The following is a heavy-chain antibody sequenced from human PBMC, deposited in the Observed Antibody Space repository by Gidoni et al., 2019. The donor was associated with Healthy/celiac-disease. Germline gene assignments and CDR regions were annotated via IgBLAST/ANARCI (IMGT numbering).Heavy chain of an antibody. CDR2: ISYDGSNK. J-gene: IGHJ3*02. CDR1: GFTFSSYG. D-gene: IGHD3-10*01. CDR3: AKDQYYGSDPRDAFDI. V-gene: IGHV3-30*18. Sequence: QVQLVEAGGGVVQPGRALSFSCAASGFTFSSYGMHWVRQAPGKGLEWVAVISYDGSNKYYADSVKGRFTISRDNSKNTLYLQMNSLRAEDTAVYYCAKDQYYGSDPRDAFDIWGQGTMVTVSS.